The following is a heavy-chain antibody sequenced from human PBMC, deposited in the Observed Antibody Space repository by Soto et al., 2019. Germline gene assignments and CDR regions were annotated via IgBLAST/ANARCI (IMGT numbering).Heavy chain of an antibody. D-gene: IGHD6-13*01. J-gene: IGHJ6*02. CDR2: IIPIFGTA. CDR1: GGTFSSYA. Sequence: GASVKVSCKASGGTFSSYAISWVRQAPGQGLEWMGGIIPIFGTANYAQKFQGRVTITADESTSTAYMELSSLRSEDTAVYYCARVKRTAAGPPEYYYYYYGMDVWGQGTTVTVSS. CDR3: ARVKRTAAGPPEYYYYYYGMDV. V-gene: IGHV1-69*13.